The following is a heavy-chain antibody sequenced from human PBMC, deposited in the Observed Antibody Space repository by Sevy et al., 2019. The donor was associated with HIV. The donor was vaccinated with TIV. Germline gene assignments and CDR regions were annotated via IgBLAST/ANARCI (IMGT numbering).Heavy chain of an antibody. V-gene: IGHV1-24*01. D-gene: IGHD2-2*02. Sequence: ASVKVSCKVSGYTLTELSMHWVRQAPGKGLEWMGSFDPEDGETIYAQKLQGRVTMTEDTSTDTAYMYLSSLRSEDSAVYYCATGLPGEYADCGNIGCYTDYFAYWGQGTLVTVSS. CDR3: ATGLPGEYADCGNIGCYTDYFAY. CDR1: GYTLTELS. CDR2: FDPEDGET. J-gene: IGHJ4*02.